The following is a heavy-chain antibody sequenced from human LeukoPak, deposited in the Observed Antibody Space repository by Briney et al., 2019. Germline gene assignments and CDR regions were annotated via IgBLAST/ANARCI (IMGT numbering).Heavy chain of an antibody. CDR1: GGSISSHY. Sequence: PSETLSLTCTVSGGSISSHYWSWIRQPPGKGLEWIGYIYYSGSTNYNPSLKSRVTISVDTSKNQFSLKLSSVTAADTAVYYCAGVGGSITGTGAVGYWGQGTLGTGSS. CDR3: AGVGGSITGTGAVGY. J-gene: IGHJ4*02. CDR2: IYYSGST. D-gene: IGHD1-7*01. V-gene: IGHV4-59*11.